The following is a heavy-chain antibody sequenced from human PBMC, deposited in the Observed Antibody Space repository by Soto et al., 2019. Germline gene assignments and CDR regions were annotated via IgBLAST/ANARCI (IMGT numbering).Heavy chain of an antibody. CDR2: VYATGTT. Sequence: SETLSLTCNVSGGSISKFYWAWIRKTAGNGLEWIGRVYATGTTDYNPSLRSRVAMSVDISKKTFSLRLRSVTGADSGVYYCVRDGSKSLRDWFDPWGQGILVTVSS. J-gene: IGHJ5*02. CDR1: GGSISKFY. V-gene: IGHV4-4*07. CDR3: VRDGSKSLRDWFDP.